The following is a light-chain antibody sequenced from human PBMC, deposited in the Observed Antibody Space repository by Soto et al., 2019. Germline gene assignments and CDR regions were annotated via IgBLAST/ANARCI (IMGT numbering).Light chain of an antibody. V-gene: IGKV1-8*01. Sequence: AIRMTQSPSSLSASTGDRVTITCRASQGISSYLAWYQQKPGIAPKLLISAASTMQSGVPSRFSGSGSGTDFTLTISCLQSEDFATYYCQQYYSYPRTFGQGTKVDIK. CDR1: QGISSY. CDR3: QQYYSYPRT. J-gene: IGKJ1*01. CDR2: AAS.